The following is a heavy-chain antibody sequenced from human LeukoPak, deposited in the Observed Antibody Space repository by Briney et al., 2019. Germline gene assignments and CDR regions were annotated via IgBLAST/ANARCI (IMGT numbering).Heavy chain of an antibody. CDR1: GFTFNNYA. CDR3: AKQSSGWFDY. D-gene: IGHD6-19*01. CDR2: ISGSGGST. V-gene: IGHV3-23*01. J-gene: IGHJ4*02. Sequence: GGSLRLSCAASGFTFNNYAMSWVRQAPGKGLEWVSAISGSGGSTYYADSVKGRFTISRDNSKNTLYLQMNCLRAEDTAVYYCAKQSSGWFDYWGQGTLVTVSS.